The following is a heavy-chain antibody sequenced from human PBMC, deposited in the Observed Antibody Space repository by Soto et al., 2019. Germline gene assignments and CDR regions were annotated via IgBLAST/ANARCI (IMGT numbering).Heavy chain of an antibody. J-gene: IGHJ4*02. CDR3: ARESITGTFPSFDY. CDR1: GFTFSSYS. CDR2: ISSSSSYI. V-gene: IGHV3-21*01. D-gene: IGHD1-20*01. Sequence: GGSLRLSCAASGFTFSSYSMNWVRQAPGKGLEWVSSISSSSSYIYYADSVKGRFTISRDNAKNSLYLQMNSLRAEDTAVYYCARESITGTFPSFDYWGQGTLVTVSS.